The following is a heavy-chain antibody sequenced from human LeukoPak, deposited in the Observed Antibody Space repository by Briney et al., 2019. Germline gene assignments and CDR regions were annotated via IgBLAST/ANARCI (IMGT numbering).Heavy chain of an antibody. V-gene: IGHV1-8*03. CDR1: GGTFNNYA. CDR2: MNPNRGNT. J-gene: IGHJ5*02. Sequence: ASVNVSCKASGGTFNNYAISWVRQATGQGLEWMGWMNPNRGNTGYAQKCQGRVTITRNTSISTAYMELSSLRSEDTAVYYCARGGGYCSSTSCPTDCFDPWGQGTLVTVSS. D-gene: IGHD2-2*01. CDR3: ARGGGYCSSTSCPTDCFDP.